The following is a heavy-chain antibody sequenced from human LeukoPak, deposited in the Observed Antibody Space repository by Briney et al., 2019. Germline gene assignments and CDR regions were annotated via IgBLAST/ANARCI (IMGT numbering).Heavy chain of an antibody. CDR1: GGTFSSYA. D-gene: IGHD2-21*01. CDR3: ARVDTRRYSQSI. J-gene: IGHJ4*02. V-gene: IGHV1-69*04. CDR2: IIPILGIA. Sequence: ASVKVSCKASGGTFSSYAISWVRQAPGQGLEWMGRIIPILGIANYAQKFQGRVTITADKSTSTAYMELSSLRSEDTAVYYCARVDTRRYSQSIWGQGTLVTVSS.